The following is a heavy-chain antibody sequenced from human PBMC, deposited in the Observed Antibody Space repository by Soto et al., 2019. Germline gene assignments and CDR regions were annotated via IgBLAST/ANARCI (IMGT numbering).Heavy chain of an antibody. D-gene: IGHD2-2*01. CDR2: ISAAGGSA. CDR1: GFTFSSYG. J-gene: IGHJ5*01. Sequence: PGGSLRLSCAAYGFTFSSYGMSWVLQAPGKXLEWVSSISAAGGSAYYADPVKGRFTISRDNSKNTLYLQMNSLRAEDTAVYYFAKPPPYCSSNTCYFTFDSRRQRPLFTVS. V-gene: IGHV3-23*01. CDR3: AKPPPYCSSNTCYFTFDS.